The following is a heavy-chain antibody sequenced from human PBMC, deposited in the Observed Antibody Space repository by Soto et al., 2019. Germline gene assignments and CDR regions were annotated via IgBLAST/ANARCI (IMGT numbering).Heavy chain of an antibody. V-gene: IGHV4-39*01. CDR1: GGSIINSNYY. CDR2: IYYSGST. CDR3: ARLRYCTGGSCYGNRPFDY. J-gene: IGHJ4*02. D-gene: IGHD2-15*01. Sequence: SETLSLTCTVSGGSIINSNYYWGWIRQPPGKGLEWIGTIYYSGSTYYNPSLKSRVTISVDTSTNQFSLKLNSVTAADTAVYYCARLRYCTGGSCYGNRPFDYWGQGTLVTVSS.